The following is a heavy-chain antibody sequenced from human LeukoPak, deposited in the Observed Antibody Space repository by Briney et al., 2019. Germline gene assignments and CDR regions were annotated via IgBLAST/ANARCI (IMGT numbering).Heavy chain of an antibody. Sequence: GASVKVSCKASGYTFTSYYMHWVRQAPGQGLEWMGIINPSGGSTSYAQKFQGRVTMTRDTSTSTVYMKLSSLRSEDTAVYYCAREFYYGDYNNWFDPWGQGTLVTVSS. CDR1: GYTFTSYY. V-gene: IGHV1-46*01. J-gene: IGHJ5*02. CDR3: AREFYYGDYNNWFDP. CDR2: INPSGGST. D-gene: IGHD4-17*01.